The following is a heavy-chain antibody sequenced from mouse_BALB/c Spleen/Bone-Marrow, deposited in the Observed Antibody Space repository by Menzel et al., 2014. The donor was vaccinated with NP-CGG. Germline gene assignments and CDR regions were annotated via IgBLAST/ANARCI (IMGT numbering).Heavy chain of an antibody. CDR3: AKGHYGSSPFAY. CDR2: IWRGGTT. D-gene: IGHD1-1*01. V-gene: IGHV2-5-1*01. Sequence: QVQLKQSGPSLVQPSQSLSITCTVSGFSLTNYGIYWVRQSPGKGLEWLGVIWRGGTTDYNAAFMSRLSITKDNSKSQVSFKMNSLQADDTAIYYCAKGHYGSSPFAYWGQGTLVTVSA. J-gene: IGHJ3*01. CDR1: GFSLTNYG.